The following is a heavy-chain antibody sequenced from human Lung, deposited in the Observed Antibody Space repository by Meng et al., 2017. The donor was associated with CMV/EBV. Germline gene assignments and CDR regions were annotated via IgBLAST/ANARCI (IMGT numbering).Heavy chain of an antibody. CDR3: LRRSGGSV. CDR2: IPHRGSS. D-gene: IGHD3-10*01. V-gene: IGHV4-4*02. Sequence: QVQVRESGPALVKPSETQSLTCAVSGDSITNHNWWAWVRQPPGKGLEWIGEIPHRGSSAYNPSLKSRVSMSIDKSKNQFSLKLTSVTAADTAVYHCLRRSGGSVWGQGTLVTVSS. J-gene: IGHJ1*01. CDR1: GDSITNHNW.